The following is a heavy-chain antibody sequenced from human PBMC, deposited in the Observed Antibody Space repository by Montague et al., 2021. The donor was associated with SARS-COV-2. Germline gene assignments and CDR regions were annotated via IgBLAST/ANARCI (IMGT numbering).Heavy chain of an antibody. CDR3: ARELGGFGV. Sequence: TLSLTCTVSGVSITRGGYFWSWIRQHPGRGLEWIGYIDNSGSAHYNPSLTSRVSISIDTSNNQFSLKLNSVTTADTAIYYCARELGGFGVWGQGTMVTVSS. V-gene: IGHV4-31*03. CDR2: IDNSGSA. J-gene: IGHJ3*01. CDR1: GVSITRGGYF. D-gene: IGHD3-16*01.